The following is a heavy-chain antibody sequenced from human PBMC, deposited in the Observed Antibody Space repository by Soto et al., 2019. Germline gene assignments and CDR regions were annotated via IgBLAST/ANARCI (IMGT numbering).Heavy chain of an antibody. Sequence: QVQLVESGGGAVQPGRSLTLSCAASGFRFSAFGMHWVRQAPGKGLEWVAVVSNDGRSEHYADSVKGRFTISRDNANNSLYLQMNSLKPEDTAFYYCAKALYGSSSSPIDYWGQGTLVTVSS. D-gene: IGHD6-13*01. CDR1: GFRFSAFG. CDR2: VSNDGRSE. V-gene: IGHV3-30*18. J-gene: IGHJ4*02. CDR3: AKALYGSSSSPIDY.